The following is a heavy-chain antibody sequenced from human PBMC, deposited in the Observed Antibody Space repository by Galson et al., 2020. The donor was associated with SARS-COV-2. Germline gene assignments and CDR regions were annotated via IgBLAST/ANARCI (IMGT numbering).Heavy chain of an antibody. CDR2: ISWNSGDL. Sequence: SLKISCAASGFIFGDRAMHWVRQAPGKGLEWVPGISWNSGDLGYADSVKGRFTISRDNAKNSLYLHMNNLRTEDTAFYYCTKDMICSGIRCYTGFDSWGQGTLVTVSS. CDR3: TKDMICSGIRCYTGFDS. CDR1: GFIFGDRA. D-gene: IGHD2-2*02. V-gene: IGHV3-9*01. J-gene: IGHJ4*02.